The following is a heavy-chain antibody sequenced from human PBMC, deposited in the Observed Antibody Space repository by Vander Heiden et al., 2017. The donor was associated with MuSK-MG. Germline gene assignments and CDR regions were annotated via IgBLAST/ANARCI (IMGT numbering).Heavy chain of an antibody. J-gene: IGHJ6*02. CDR1: GFTFSSYA. CDR2: ISYDGSNK. V-gene: IGHV3-30*04. CDR3: ARGPQRIYYYYGMDV. D-gene: IGHD1-1*01. Sequence: QVQLVESGGGVVQPGRSLRLSCAASGFTFSSYAMHWVRQAPGKGLEWVAVISYDGSNKYYADSVKGRFTISRDNSKNTLYLQMNSLRAEDTAVYYCARGPQRIYYYYGMDVWGQGTTVTVSS.